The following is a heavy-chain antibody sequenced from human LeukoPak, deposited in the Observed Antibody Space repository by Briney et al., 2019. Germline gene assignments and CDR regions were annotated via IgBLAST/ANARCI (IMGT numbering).Heavy chain of an antibody. CDR2: ISNNGGYT. CDR1: GFTFSSSA. V-gene: IGHV3-23*01. J-gene: IGHJ6*02. CDR3: TRDHGLDV. Sequence: QAGGSLRLSCAASGFTFSSSAMSWVRQAPGKGLEWVSAISNNGGYTYYADSVQGRFTISRDNSKSTLCLQMNSLRVEDTAVYFCTRDHGLDVWGQGTTVTVSS.